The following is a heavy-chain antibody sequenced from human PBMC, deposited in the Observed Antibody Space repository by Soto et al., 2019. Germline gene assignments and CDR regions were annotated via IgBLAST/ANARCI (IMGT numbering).Heavy chain of an antibody. CDR1: GFTFSTYA. D-gene: IGHD4-17*01. Sequence: GGSLRLSCAASGFTFSTYAMTWARQAPGKGLEWVSSLLRSGSTAYYADSVRGRFTVSSDTSANSLYLQMDSLRAEDTAIYYCAKDAISGDGIWLMDSWGQGTLVTVSS. J-gene: IGHJ5*02. V-gene: IGHV3-23*01. CDR3: AKDAISGDGIWLMDS. CDR2: LLRSGSTA.